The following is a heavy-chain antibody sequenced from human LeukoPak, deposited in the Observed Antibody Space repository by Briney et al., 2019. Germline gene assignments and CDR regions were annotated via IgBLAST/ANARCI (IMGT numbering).Heavy chain of an antibody. Sequence: TGGSLRLSCAASGFTVSSNYMSWVRQAPGKGLEWVSVIYSGGSTYYADSVKGRFTISRDNSKNTLYLQMNSLRAEDTAVYYCARESSVVGRNIDYWGQGTLVTVSS. CDR1: GFTVSSNY. CDR2: IYSGGST. V-gene: IGHV3-66*01. D-gene: IGHD1-26*01. J-gene: IGHJ4*02. CDR3: ARESSVVGRNIDY.